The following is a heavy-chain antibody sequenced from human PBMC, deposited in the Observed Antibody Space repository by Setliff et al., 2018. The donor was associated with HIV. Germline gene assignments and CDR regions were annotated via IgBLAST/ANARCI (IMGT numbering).Heavy chain of an antibody. Sequence: SETLSLTCAVSGGSISSSNWWSWVRQPPGKGLEWIGEIYHSGSANYNPSLKSRVIISIDKSKNKFSLKVSSATAADTAVYYCARILVAAAGTGFDPWGQGILVTVSS. CDR2: IYHSGSA. CDR1: GGSISSSNW. D-gene: IGHD6-13*01. V-gene: IGHV4-4*02. CDR3: ARILVAAAGTGFDP. J-gene: IGHJ5*02.